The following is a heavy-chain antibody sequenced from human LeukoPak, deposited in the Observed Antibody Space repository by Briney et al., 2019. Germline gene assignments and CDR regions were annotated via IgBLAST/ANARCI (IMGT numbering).Heavy chain of an antibody. CDR1: GFTFSRCA. D-gene: IGHD2-15*01. J-gene: IGHJ6*02. V-gene: IGHV3-21*01. CDR3: AREASRIKDMDL. CDR2: ISTGGDNK. Sequence: PGGSLRLSCAASGFTFSRCAMNWVRQAPEKGLEWVSYISTGGDNKFYAGSLKGRFTVSRDNAKNSLFLQMDSLRDEDTAVYHCAREASRIKDMDLWGQGTTVTVSS.